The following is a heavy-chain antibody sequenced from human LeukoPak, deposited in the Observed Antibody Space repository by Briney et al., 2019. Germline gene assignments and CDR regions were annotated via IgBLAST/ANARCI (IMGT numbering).Heavy chain of an antibody. CDR1: GGSISSYY. V-gene: IGHV4-4*07. CDR3: ARVCTSSSLPVDYYYYYMDV. J-gene: IGHJ6*03. D-gene: IGHD6-6*01. CDR2: IYTSGST. Sequence: PSETLSLTCTVSGGSISSYYWSWIRQPAGKGLEWIGRIYTSGSTNYNPSLKSRVTMSVDTSKNQFSLKLSSVTAADTAVYYCARVCTSSSLPVDYYYYYMDVWGKGTTVTVSS.